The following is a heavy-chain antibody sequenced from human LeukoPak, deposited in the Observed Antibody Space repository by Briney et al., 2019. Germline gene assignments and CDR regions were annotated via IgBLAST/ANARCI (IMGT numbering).Heavy chain of an antibody. D-gene: IGHD2-15*01. Sequence: SETLSLTCAVCGGSFSGYYWSWIRQPPGKGLEWIGEINHSGSTNYNPSLKSRVTISVDTSKNQFSLKLSSVTAADTAVYYCAGGPYIVVVVAPYYYYYGMDVWGQGTTVTVSS. CDR1: GGSFSGYY. V-gene: IGHV4-34*01. CDR2: INHSGST. CDR3: AGGPYIVVVVAPYYYYYGMDV. J-gene: IGHJ6*02.